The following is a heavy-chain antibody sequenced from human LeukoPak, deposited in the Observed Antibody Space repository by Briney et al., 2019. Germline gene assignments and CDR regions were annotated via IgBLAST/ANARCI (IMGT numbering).Heavy chain of an antibody. Sequence: PGGSLRLSCVGSGFTFRSHAMSWVRQAPEKGLEFVSGIYENGGTTYYADSVKGRFTISRDNSKNTLYLQMNSLRAEDTAVYYRPALVGGYCSSTSCQQLVGYWGQGTLVTVSS. J-gene: IGHJ4*02. CDR3: PALVGGYCSSTSCQQLVGY. D-gene: IGHD2-2*01. CDR1: GFTFRSHA. V-gene: IGHV3-23*01. CDR2: IYENGGTT.